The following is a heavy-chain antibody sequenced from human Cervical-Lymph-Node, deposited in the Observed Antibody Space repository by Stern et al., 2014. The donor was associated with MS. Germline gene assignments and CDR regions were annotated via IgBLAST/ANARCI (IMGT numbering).Heavy chain of an antibody. CDR1: QLTVSNVW. CDR2: MQSEIDGGTA. D-gene: IGHD2-15*01. Sequence: EVQLVESGGGLVKPGGSLRLSCVASQLTVSNVWMSWVRQAPGKGLEWVGRMQSEIDGGTAEYAAPAKGRFTISRDDSQNILYLQMNSLQTEDTAVYYCTREWFCRSGSCFYAFEIWGQGTMVNVS. J-gene: IGHJ3*02. V-gene: IGHV3-15*01. CDR3: TREWFCRSGSCFYAFEI.